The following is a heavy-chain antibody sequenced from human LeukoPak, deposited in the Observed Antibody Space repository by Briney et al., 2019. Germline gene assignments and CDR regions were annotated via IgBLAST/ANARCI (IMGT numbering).Heavy chain of an antibody. CDR3: ARARPLYGSESSPQNNWFDP. CDR2: IYTSGST. D-gene: IGHD3-10*01. Sequence: PSETLSLTCTVSGGSISSYYWSWIRQPAGKGLEWIGRIYTSGSTNYNPSLKSRVTMSVDTSKNQFSLKLSSVTAADTAVYYCARARPLYGSESSPQNNWFDPWGQGTLVTVSS. V-gene: IGHV4-4*07. J-gene: IGHJ5*02. CDR1: GGSISSYY.